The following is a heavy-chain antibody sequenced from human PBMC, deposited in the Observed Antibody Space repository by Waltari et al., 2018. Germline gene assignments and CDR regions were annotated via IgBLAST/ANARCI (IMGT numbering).Heavy chain of an antibody. CDR1: GISLSDAG. D-gene: IGHD2-21*02. J-gene: IGHJ4*02. Sequence: EVQLVESGGGFVKPGGSLRLPCAASGISLSDAGRRWVRQAPGKGLEWVGRIRSKSDDETTDYAAPVKGRFTISRDDSENTLYLHMDSLKTDDTGVYYCRVVTIVTADYWGQGTLVTVSS. V-gene: IGHV3-15*01. CDR2: IRSKSDDETT. CDR3: RVVTIVTADY.